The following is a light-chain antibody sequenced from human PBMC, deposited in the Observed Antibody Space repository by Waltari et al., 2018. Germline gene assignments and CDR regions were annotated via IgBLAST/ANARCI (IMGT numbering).Light chain of an antibody. J-gene: IGKJ4*01. CDR3: QQCSSWPLT. CDR1: QSVSSY. CDR2: DVS. Sequence: DTVLTQSPATLSLSPGERATLSCRASQSVSSYLAWDQQKPGQAPRLLIYDVSNRATDVPARFSGSGSGTDFTLTISSLEAEDFAVYYCQQCSSWPLTFGGGTKVEIK. V-gene: IGKV3-11*01.